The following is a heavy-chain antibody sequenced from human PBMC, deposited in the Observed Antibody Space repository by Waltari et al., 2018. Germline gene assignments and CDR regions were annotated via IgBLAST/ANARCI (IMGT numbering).Heavy chain of an antibody. CDR2: VYRGGST. J-gene: IGHJ4*02. CDR3: ARDPSGSYPGDY. D-gene: IGHD1-26*01. V-gene: IGHV3-53*01. Sequence: EVQLVESGGGLIQPGGSLIVSCAASGLTVSTHYMTWLRQAPGKGLEWLSVVYRGGSTYYADSVKGRFTISRDNSKNTLYLQMNSLRAEDTAVYYCARDPSGSYPGDYWGQGTLVTVSS. CDR1: GLTVSTHY.